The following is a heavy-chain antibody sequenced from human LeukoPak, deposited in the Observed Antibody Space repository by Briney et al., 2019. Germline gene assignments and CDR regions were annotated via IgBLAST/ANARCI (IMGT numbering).Heavy chain of an antibody. D-gene: IGHD3-10*01. CDR2: ISYDGSDK. CDR1: GFPFSSYG. CDR3: VKEHYFGSGSYPEH. V-gene: IGHV3-30*18. J-gene: IGHJ1*01. Sequence: PGRSLILSCAASGFPFSSYGMQGGRQAPGKGREWVAVISYDGSDKYYADSVKGRFTISRDNSKNTLYLQMNSLRADDTAVYYCVKEHYFGSGSYPEHWGQGTLVTVSS.